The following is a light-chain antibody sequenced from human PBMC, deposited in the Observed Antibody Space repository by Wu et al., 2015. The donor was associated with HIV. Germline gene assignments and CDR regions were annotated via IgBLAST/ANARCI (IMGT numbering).Light chain of an antibody. CDR1: QSVSSN. J-gene: IGKJ5*01. CDR2: NAI. V-gene: IGKV3-20*01. CDR3: QQYGSSPIT. Sequence: EIVLTQSPAILSLSPGERATLSCRASQSVSSNLAWYQQKLGQAPRLLISNAILRATGIPDRFSGFASGTDFSLIISTLEPEDFAVYYCQQYGSSPITFGQGTRLEIK.